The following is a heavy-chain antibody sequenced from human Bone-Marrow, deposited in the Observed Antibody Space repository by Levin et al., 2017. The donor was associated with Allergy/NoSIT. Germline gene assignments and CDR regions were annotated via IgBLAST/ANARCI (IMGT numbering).Heavy chain of an antibody. V-gene: IGHV3-23*01. D-gene: IGHD5-24*01. J-gene: IGHJ4*02. CDR3: AKEKWLQFGAPVDY. Sequence: PGGSLRLSCVASDFSFSNYALTWVRQGPGKGLEWVSGTSGGGGSPYYADSVKGRFTTTGDKSRNTVYLQMNDLRVEDTAIYYCAKEKWLQFGAPVDYWGQGTLVTVSS. CDR2: TSGGGGSP. CDR1: DFSFSNYA.